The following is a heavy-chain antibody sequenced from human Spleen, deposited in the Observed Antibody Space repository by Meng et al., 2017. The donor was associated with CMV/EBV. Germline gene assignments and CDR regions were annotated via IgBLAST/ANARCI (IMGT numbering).Heavy chain of an antibody. V-gene: IGHV1-8*01. D-gene: IGHD4-11*01. CDR1: GYTFTSHD. J-gene: IGHJ6*02. CDR3: ARARMITVNLYYYYYGMDV. Sequence: ASVKVSCKASGYTFTSHDINWVRQATGQGLEWMGWMNPNSGNTGHAQKFQGRITMTRDTSTSTAYMELSSLRSEDTAVYYCARARMITVNLYYYYYGMDVWGQGTTVTVSS. CDR2: MNPNSGNT.